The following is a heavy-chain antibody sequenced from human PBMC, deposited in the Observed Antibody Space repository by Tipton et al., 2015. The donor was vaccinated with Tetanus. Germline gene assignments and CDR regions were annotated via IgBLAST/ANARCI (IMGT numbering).Heavy chain of an antibody. V-gene: IGHV4-61*08. Sequence: TLSLTCTVSGGSLRSGDHYWSWIRQPPGKGLEWLAYISSSGSTNSNYSLKSRITISRDTSKNQFSLKLASVTAADTAMFYCARVYFYDSGGYYRTPGFDSWGQGTLVTVSS. CDR3: ARVYFYDSGGYYRTPGFDS. D-gene: IGHD3-22*01. CDR1: GGSLRSGDHY. CDR2: ISSSGST. J-gene: IGHJ4*02.